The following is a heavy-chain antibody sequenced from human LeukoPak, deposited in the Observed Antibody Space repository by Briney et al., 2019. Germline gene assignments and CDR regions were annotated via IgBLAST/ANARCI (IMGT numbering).Heavy chain of an antibody. Sequence: PGGSLRLSCAASGFTFSSYVMNWVRQAPGKGLEWVAVISYDGSNKYYADSVKGRFTISRDNSKNTVYLQMNSLRAEDTATYYCARDKGSSYPSSFDYWGQGALVTVSS. D-gene: IGHD6-6*01. J-gene: IGHJ4*02. CDR3: ARDKGSSYPSSFDY. CDR1: GFTFSSYV. CDR2: ISYDGSNK. V-gene: IGHV3-30*04.